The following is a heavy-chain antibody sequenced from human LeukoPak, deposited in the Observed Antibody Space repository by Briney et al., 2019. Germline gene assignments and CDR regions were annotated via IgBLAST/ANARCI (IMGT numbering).Heavy chain of an antibody. D-gene: IGHD5-12*01. Sequence: ASVKVSCKASGYTFTSYGISWVRQAPGQGLEWMGWISAYNGNTNYAQKLQGRVTMTRDTSISTAYMELSRLRSDDTAVYYCAREEWLRLRALDYWGQGTLVTVSS. CDR2: ISAYNGNT. CDR1: GYTFTSYG. CDR3: AREEWLRLRALDY. J-gene: IGHJ4*02. V-gene: IGHV1-18*01.